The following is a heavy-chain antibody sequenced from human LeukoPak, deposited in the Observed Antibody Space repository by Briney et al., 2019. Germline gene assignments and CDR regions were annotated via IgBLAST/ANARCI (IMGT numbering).Heavy chain of an antibody. V-gene: IGHV3-53*01. CDR1: GFTVSSNY. J-gene: IGHJ4*02. Sequence: GGSLRLSCAASGFTVSSNYMSWVRQAPGKVLEWVSVIYSGGSTYYADSVKGRFTISRDNSKNTLYLQMNSLRAEDTAVYYCARAARTPLDFDYWGQGTLVTVSS. CDR2: IYSGGST. D-gene: IGHD6-6*01. CDR3: ARAARTPLDFDY.